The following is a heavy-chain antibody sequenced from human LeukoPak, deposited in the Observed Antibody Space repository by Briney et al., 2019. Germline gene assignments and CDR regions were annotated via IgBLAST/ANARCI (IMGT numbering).Heavy chain of an antibody. CDR3: AKAGVHLEWFRNDY. V-gene: IGHV3-23*01. CDR1: GFTFSSYA. J-gene: IGHJ4*02. Sequence: PGGSLRLSCAASGFTFSSYAMSWVRQAPGKGLEGVSAISGSGGSTYYADSVKGRFTISRDNSKNMLYLQMNSLRAEDTAVYYCAKAGVHLEWFRNDYWGQGTLVTVSS. CDR2: ISGSGGST. D-gene: IGHD3-3*01.